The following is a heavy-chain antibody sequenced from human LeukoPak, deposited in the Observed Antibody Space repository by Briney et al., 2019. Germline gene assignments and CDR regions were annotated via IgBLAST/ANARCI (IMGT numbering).Heavy chain of an antibody. D-gene: IGHD5-12*01. V-gene: IGHV4-34*01. CDR2: INHSGST. J-gene: IGHJ4*02. Sequence: SETLSLTCAVYGGSFSGYYWSWIRQPPGKGLEWIGEINHSGSTNYNPSLKSRVTISVDTSKNQFSLKLSSVTAADTAVYYCARRGYSGYRGVYFDYWGQGTLVTVSS. CDR1: GGSFSGYY. CDR3: ARRGYSGYRGVYFDY.